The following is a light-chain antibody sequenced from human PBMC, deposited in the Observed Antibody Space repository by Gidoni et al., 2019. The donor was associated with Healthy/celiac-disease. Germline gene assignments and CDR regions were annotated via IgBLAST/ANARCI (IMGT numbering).Light chain of an antibody. J-gene: IGKJ3*01. CDR3: QQYYSTPPFS. CDR1: QSVLYSSNNKNY. V-gene: IGKV4-1*01. Sequence: DIVMTQSPDSLGVSLGERATINCKSSQSVLYSSNNKNYLAWYQQKPGQPPKLLIYWASTREAGVPDRFSGSRSGTDFTLTISSLQAEDVAVYYCQQYYSTPPFSFGPGTKVDIK. CDR2: WAS.